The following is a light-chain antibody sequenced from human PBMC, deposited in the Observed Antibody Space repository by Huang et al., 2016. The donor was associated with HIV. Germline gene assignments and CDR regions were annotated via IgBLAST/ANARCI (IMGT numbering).Light chain of an antibody. CDR1: QSVSNSY. V-gene: IGKV3-20*01. CDR2: GVS. CDR3: QHFGTTPYT. Sequence: EIVLTQSPGTLSLSPGERATLYCRASQSVSNSYLAWYQQKPGQAPRLLIYGVSNRATGIPDRFSVSGSGTDFTLTITRLEPEDCAVYYCQHFGTTPYTFGQGTKLEIK. J-gene: IGKJ2*01.